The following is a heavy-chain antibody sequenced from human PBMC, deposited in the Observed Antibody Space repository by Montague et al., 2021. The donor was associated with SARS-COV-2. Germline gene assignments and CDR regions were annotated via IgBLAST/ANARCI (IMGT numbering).Heavy chain of an antibody. J-gene: IGHJ6*02. V-gene: IGHV4-39*07. CDR2: MFYSGST. CDR1: LHCFRGTQSQ. CDR3: ARDDTVLQGVTKGMDV. D-gene: IGHD3-10*01. Sequence: SETLSLTCTVALHCFRGTQSQSGRSTRLNASHQECSGDMFYSGSTYYNPSLKSRVTISIDTSKNQFSLKLSSVTAAYRAVYYCARDDTVLQGVTKGMDVWCQGTTVTVSS.